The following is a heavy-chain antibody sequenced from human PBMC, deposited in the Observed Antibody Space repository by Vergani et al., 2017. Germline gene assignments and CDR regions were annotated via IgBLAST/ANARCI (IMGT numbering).Heavy chain of an antibody. CDR1: GYTFTDYF. J-gene: IGHJ4*02. CDR2: INPNSGGT. CDR3: ARVGTSSNRDYFDY. V-gene: IGHV1-2*02. Sequence: QVQLVQSGAEVKKPGASVKVSCKASGYTFTDYFMHWVRQAPGQGLEWMGWINPNSGGTNYAQKFQGRVTMTRGTSISTAYMELSNLRSDDTAVYYCARVGTSSNRDYFDYWVQGTLVTVSS. D-gene: IGHD2-2*01.